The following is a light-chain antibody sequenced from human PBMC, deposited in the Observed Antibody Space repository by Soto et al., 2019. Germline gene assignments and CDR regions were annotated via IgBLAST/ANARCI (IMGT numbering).Light chain of an antibody. CDR1: QSVSSSY. CDR3: QHYCSSPLFT. V-gene: IGKV3-20*01. J-gene: IGKJ3*01. Sequence: EIVLTQSPGTLSLSPGERATLSCRASQSVSSSYLAWYQQKPGQAPRLLIYGASSRATGIPDRFSGSGSGTDFTLTISRLEPEDFAVYYGQHYCSSPLFTFGRGTKVDIK. CDR2: GAS.